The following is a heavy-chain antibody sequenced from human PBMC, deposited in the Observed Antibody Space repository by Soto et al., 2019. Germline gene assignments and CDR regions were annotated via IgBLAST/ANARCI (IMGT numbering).Heavy chain of an antibody. J-gene: IGHJ4*02. D-gene: IGHD6-13*01. Sequence: QVQVVESGGGVVQPGGSLRLSCAASGFTFSTSAMHWVRQAPGKGLEWMALISKGGNKKYYADSVKGRCTISSDISESTLDLQMNSLRTEDTAVYYCAREEFEAGRGHFGYWGQGTLVSVSS. CDR1: GFTFSTSA. CDR2: ISKGGNKK. CDR3: AREEFEAGRGHFGY. V-gene: IGHV3-30-3*01.